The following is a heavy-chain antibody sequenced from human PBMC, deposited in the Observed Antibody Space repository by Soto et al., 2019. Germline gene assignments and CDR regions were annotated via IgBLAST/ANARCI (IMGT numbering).Heavy chain of an antibody. J-gene: IGHJ5*02. Sequence: ASVKVSCKASGYTFTSYDINWVRQATGQGLEWMGWTNPNSGNTGYAQKFQGRVTMTRNTSISTAYMELSSLRSEDTAVYYCARGRGRFLEWLSWGQGTLVTVSS. V-gene: IGHV1-8*01. CDR2: TNPNSGNT. CDR3: ARGRGRFLEWLS. D-gene: IGHD3-3*01. CDR1: GYTFTSYD.